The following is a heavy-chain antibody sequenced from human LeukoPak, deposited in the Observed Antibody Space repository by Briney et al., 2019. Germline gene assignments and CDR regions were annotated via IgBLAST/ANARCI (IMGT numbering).Heavy chain of an antibody. D-gene: IGHD6-6*01. J-gene: IGHJ4*02. CDR2: IKQDGSEK. V-gene: IGHV3-7*01. CDR3: ARDARY. CDR1: GFTFGSYW. Sequence: GGSLRLSCAASGFTFGSYWMTWVRQAPGKGLEWVANIKQDGSEKYYVDSVKGRFTISRDNAKNSLYLQMNSLRAEDTAVYYCARDARYWGQGTLVTVSS.